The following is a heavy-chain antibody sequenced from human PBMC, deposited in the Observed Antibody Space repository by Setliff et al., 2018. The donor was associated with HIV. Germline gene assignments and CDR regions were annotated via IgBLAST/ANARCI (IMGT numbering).Heavy chain of an antibody. Sequence: GGSLRLSCAASGFTFRLYGMHWVRRAPGKGLEWVASIEFDGKNEYYGDSVKGRFTISRDNSKNTLYVQMNSLRAEDTAVYYCARHDVVRGAIDNWGQGTLVTVSS. CDR1: GFTFRLYG. V-gene: IGHV3-30*02. J-gene: IGHJ4*02. CDR3: ARHDVVRGAIDN. CDR2: IEFDGKNE. D-gene: IGHD3-10*01.